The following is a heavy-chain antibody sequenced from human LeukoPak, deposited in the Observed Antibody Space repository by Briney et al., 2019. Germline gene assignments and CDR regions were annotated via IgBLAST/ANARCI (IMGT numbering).Heavy chain of an antibody. CDR3: ARNYLGTGVDLLILASPVFDY. J-gene: IGHJ4*02. CDR2: ISDYNGNT. D-gene: IGHD2-8*02. Sequence: ASVKVSCKAACYIFTSYGIIWVGQAAGQGLEWMGGISDYNGNTNYAQKLQGRVTMNTDTSTSRAYMKLKSTRSDDTAAYYCARNYLGTGVDLLILASPVFDYWGQGTLVTVSP. CDR1: CYIFTSYG. V-gene: IGHV1-18*01.